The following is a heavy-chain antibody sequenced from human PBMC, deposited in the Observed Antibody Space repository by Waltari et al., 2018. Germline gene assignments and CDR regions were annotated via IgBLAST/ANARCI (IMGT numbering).Heavy chain of an antibody. Sequence: QVQLQESGPGLVKPSETLSLTCTVSGGSISGYYWSWIRQPAGKGLEWIGRIYTSGSPNDNPSLRSRVTMSVDTSKNQFSLKLSSVTAADTAVYYCARDREVKEYCTSSTCYGWFDPWGQGTLVTVSS. J-gene: IGHJ5*02. V-gene: IGHV4-4*07. CDR1: GGSISGYY. D-gene: IGHD2-2*01. CDR2: IYTSGSP. CDR3: ARDREVKEYCTSSTCYGWFDP.